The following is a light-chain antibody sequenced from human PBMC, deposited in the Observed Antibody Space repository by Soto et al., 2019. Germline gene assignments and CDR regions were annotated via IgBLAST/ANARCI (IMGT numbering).Light chain of an antibody. Sequence: MTHSTLSRTVTLGEPASISSRYRQSLFDSDDGNTYLDWYLQKPGQSPQLLIYTVSYRASGVPDRFSGSGSGTDFTLEIRRVETDDVGIYYCMQSTQLPPTFGQGTRLEIK. V-gene: IGKV2-40*01. CDR2: TVS. CDR1: QSLFDSDDGNTY. J-gene: IGKJ5*01. CDR3: MQSTQLPPT.